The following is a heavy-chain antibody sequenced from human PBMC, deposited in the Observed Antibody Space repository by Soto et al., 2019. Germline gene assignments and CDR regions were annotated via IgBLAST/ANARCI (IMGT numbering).Heavy chain of an antibody. CDR3: ARNGERDLGLNYDFYYRMDV. V-gene: IGHV1-18*01. Sequence: GSSVKFSCKASDHIFTTYGISRVRKAPGQGLEWMGWVSPYSNITNYAQKFQGRVNMTSETSTRTVYMELRSLRSDDTAMYYCARNGERDLGLNYDFYYRMDVWG. CDR2: VSPYSNIT. D-gene: IGHD3-10*01. CDR1: DHIFTTYG. J-gene: IGHJ6*02.